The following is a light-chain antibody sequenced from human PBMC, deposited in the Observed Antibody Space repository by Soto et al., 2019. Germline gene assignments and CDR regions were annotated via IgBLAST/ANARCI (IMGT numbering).Light chain of an antibody. CDR3: QQYDNLPLT. V-gene: IGKV1-33*01. J-gene: IGKJ4*01. CDR1: QDIKNY. Sequence: DVQMTQSPSSLSASVGDRVTITCQASQDIKNYLNWYQQKSGKAPKLLIYDASDLETGVPSRFSGSGSGTDFTFTINSLQPEDIATYYCQQYDNLPLTVGGGTKVDI. CDR2: DAS.